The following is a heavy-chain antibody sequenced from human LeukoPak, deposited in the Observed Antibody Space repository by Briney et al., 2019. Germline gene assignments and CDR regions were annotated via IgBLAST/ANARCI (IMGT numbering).Heavy chain of an antibody. CDR3: ATRWWEYPDYFDY. D-gene: IGHD5-24*01. CDR2: IWYDGSNK. J-gene: IGHJ4*02. CDR1: GFTFSSYG. V-gene: IGHV3-33*01. Sequence: GRSLRLSCAASGFTFSSYGMHWVRQAPGKGLEWVAVIWYDGSNKYYADSVKGRFTISRDNSKNTLYLQMNSLRAEDTAVYYCATRWWEYPDYFDYWGQGTLVTVSS.